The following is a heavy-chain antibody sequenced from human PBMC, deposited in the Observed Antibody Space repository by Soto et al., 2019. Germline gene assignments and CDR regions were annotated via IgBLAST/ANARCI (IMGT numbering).Heavy chain of an antibody. V-gene: IGHV3-48*01. CDR2: MSSSGTTI. D-gene: IGHD3-3*01. CDR3: IARRFPPDH. Sequence: EVQLVESGGGLVQPGGSLRLSCAASGFTFSTYSMNWVRQAPGKGLEWVSYMSSSGTTIYYADSVKGRFTISRDNAKNSLYLQMNSLKAEDTAVYYCIARRFPPDHWGQGTLVTVSS. CDR1: GFTFSTYS. J-gene: IGHJ4*02.